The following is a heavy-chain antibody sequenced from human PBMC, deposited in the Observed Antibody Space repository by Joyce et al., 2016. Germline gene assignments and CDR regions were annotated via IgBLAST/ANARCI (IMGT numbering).Heavy chain of an antibody. Sequence: QLQLQESGPGLVKPSETLSLTCTVSGGSISSSSYYWGWLRQPPGKGLEWIGSISYSGSTYYNPSLKSRVTISVDTSKNQFSLKLSSVTAADTAMYYCASWRILITFGGVMDWGQGTLVTVSS. J-gene: IGHJ4*02. CDR1: GGSISSSSYY. CDR3: ASWRILITFGGVMD. V-gene: IGHV4-39*07. D-gene: IGHD3-16*01. CDR2: ISYSGST.